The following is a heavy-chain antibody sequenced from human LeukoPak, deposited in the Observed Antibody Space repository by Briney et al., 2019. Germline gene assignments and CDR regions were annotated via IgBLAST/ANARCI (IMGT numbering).Heavy chain of an antibody. Sequence: ASVKVSCKASGYTFTDYYMHWVRQAPGQGLEWMGWINPNSGGTNYAQKFQGRVTMTRDTSISTAYMELSRLRSDDTAVYYCARVYPPSYDSGRYSGRIFDYWGQGTLVTVSS. V-gene: IGHV1-2*02. CDR3: ARVYPPSYDSGRYSGRIFDY. CDR2: INPNSGGT. CDR1: GYTFTDYY. J-gene: IGHJ4*02. D-gene: IGHD1-26*01.